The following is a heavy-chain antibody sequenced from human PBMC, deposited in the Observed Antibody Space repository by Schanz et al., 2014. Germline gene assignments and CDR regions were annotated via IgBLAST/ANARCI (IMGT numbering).Heavy chain of an antibody. V-gene: IGHV3-30*02. J-gene: IGHJ6*02. CDR2: IRDDGTYQ. CDR1: GFTFSTYG. CDR3: AKDDTQVNGMDV. Sequence: QVQLVESGGGVVQPGGSLRLSCAASGFTFSTYGMHWVRQAPGKGLEWVAFIRDDGTYQNYADSVKGRFTISRDNSKNTLHLQMNSLRVEDTAVYYCAKDDTQVNGMDVWGQGTTVTVSS.